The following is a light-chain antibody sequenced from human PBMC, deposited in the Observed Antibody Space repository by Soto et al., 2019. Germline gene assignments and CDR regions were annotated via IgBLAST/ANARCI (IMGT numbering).Light chain of an antibody. Sequence: QSALTQPPSASGSPGQSVTISCTGNSSDIGGYNFVSWYQQHPGKAPKLMIDEVNKRPSGVPDRFSGSKSGNTASLTVSGLQAEDEADYYCSSYADTNNLVFGGGTKVTVL. CDR1: SSDIGGYNF. V-gene: IGLV2-8*01. CDR3: SSYADTNNLV. CDR2: EVN. J-gene: IGLJ2*01.